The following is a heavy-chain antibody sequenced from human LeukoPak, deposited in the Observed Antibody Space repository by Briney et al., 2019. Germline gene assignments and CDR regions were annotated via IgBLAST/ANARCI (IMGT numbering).Heavy chain of an antibody. J-gene: IGHJ4*02. Sequence: SETLSLTCSVSGGSINTYYWSCIRQPAGKGLEWIGRIHSSGSTHYNPSLKSRVTMSLDTSKNQFSLNLTSVTAADTAVYYCARDNDFFDYWGQGTLVTVSS. CDR1: GGSINTYY. V-gene: IGHV4-4*07. CDR2: IHSSGST. CDR3: ARDNDFFDY.